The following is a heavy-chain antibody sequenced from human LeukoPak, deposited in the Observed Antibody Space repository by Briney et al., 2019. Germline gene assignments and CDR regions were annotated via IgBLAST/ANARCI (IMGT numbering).Heavy chain of an antibody. J-gene: IGHJ4*02. CDR2: ISTSGTT. CDR3: AGGSGYSLGY. Sequence: PSETLSLTCTVSGGSISTYFWIWIRQPAGKGLEWIGRISTSGTTNYNPSLMSRVTMSVDASKNQFSLNLNSVTAADTAVYYCAGGSGYSLGYWGQGTLVTVSS. V-gene: IGHV4-4*07. D-gene: IGHD5-18*01. CDR1: GGSISTYF.